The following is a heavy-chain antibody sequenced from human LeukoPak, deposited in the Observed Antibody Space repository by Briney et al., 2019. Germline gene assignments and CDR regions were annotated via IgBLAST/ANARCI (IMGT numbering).Heavy chain of an antibody. J-gene: IGHJ4*02. V-gene: IGHV3-23*01. Sequence: QTGGSLRLSCPASGFIFSDHAMNWVRQAPGKGLEWVSIISARDGRTYYAGSVKGRFTISRDNSKNTLYLQMNSLRVEDTAVYYCAKDRNDWKQGIDSWGQGTLVTVST. CDR3: AKDRNDWKQGIDS. CDR2: ISARDGRT. CDR1: GFIFSDHA. D-gene: IGHD1-1*01.